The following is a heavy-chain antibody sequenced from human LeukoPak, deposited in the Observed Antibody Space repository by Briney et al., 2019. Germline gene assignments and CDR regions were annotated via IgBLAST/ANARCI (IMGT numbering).Heavy chain of an antibody. Sequence: PGGSLRLSCAASGFTFSSYWMSWVRQAPGKGLEWVASIHQHGNEKYFVDSVRGRFTISRDNAKNSLHLQMSSLRAEDTAVYYCATLNGPLFEYWGQGTLVTVSS. J-gene: IGHJ4*02. CDR3: ATLNGPLFEY. CDR1: GFTFSSYW. CDR2: IHQHGNEK. V-gene: IGHV3-7*01. D-gene: IGHD2-8*01.